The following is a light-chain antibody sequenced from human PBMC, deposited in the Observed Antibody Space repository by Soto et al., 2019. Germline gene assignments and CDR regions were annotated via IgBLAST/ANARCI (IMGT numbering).Light chain of an antibody. J-gene: IGLJ2*01. V-gene: IGLV4-60*02. CDR1: SGHSTYV. CDR3: QTWDSRIHA. Sequence: QSVLTQSSSASASLGSSVTLTCTLSSGHSTYVIAWHQQQSGKAPRYLMRLEGGGRYTKGSGVPDRFSGYSSGADLYLTIYNLQFDDEADYYCQTWDSRIHAFGGGTKLTVL. CDR2: LEGGGRY.